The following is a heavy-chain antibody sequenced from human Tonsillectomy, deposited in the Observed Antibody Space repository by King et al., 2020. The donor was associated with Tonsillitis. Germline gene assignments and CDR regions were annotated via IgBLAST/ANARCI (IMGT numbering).Heavy chain of an antibody. V-gene: IGHV4-59*01. CDR2: IYYTGST. Sequence: QLQESGPGLVTPSETLSLTCTVSGDSISTYYWSWIRQPPGKGLEWIGYIYYTGSTNYNPSLKSRVTISVDTSKNQFSLKLSSVTAADTAVYYCARAGATRIWYFDYWGQGTLVTVSS. D-gene: IGHD1-26*01. CDR3: ARAGATRIWYFDY. CDR1: GDSISTYY. J-gene: IGHJ4*02.